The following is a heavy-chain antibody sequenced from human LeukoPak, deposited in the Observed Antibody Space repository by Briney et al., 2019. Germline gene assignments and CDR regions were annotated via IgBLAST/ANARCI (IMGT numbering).Heavy chain of an antibody. CDR2: IYYSGST. CDR3: ARDGYGSGSYYNPSPFDY. J-gene: IGHJ4*02. V-gene: IGHV4-39*07. D-gene: IGHD3-10*01. CDR1: GGSISSSSYY. Sequence: SETLSLTCTVSGGSISSSSYYWGWIRQPPGKGLEWIGSIYYSGSTYYNPSLKSRVTISVDTSKNQFSLKLSSVTAADTAVYYCARDGYGSGSYYNPSPFDYWGQGTLVTVSS.